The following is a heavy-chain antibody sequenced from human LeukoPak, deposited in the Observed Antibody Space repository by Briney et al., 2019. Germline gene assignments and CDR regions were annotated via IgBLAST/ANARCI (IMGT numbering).Heavy chain of an antibody. V-gene: IGHV4-39*01. CDR3: ARASFNVVFGNWFDP. D-gene: IGHD2-8*01. J-gene: IGHJ5*02. Sequence: SETLSLTCTVSSGSIGSSSNYWGWIRQAPGKGLEWIGNVYYSGSTFYNPSLKSRVTISVETSKNQFSLKLRSVTAADTAIYYCARASFNVVFGNWFDPWGQGTLVTVSS. CDR2: VYYSGST. CDR1: SGSIGSSSNY.